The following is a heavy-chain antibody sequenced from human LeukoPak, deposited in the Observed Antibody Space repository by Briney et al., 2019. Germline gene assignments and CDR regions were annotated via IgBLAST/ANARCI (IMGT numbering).Heavy chain of an antibody. V-gene: IGHV4-4*07. CDR3: AREGCSGGVCYFDY. CDR1: GGSISYYY. J-gene: IGHJ4*02. Sequence: PSEILSLTCTVSGGSISYYYWTWIRQPAGKGLEWIGRIDASGNTKYTPSLRSRVTLSIDTSGQQFSLKLSSVTAADTAVYFCAREGCSGGVCYFDYWGRGTLVTVSS. CDR2: IDASGNT. D-gene: IGHD2-15*01.